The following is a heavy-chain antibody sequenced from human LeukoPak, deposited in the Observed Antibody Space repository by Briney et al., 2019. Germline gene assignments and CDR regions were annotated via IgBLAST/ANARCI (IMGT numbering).Heavy chain of an antibody. J-gene: IGHJ4*02. V-gene: IGHV3-30-3*01. CDR2: ISYDGSNK. D-gene: IGHD3-9*01. CDR3: ARLLGRERLLTD. Sequence: PGGSLRLSCAASGFTFSSYAMHWVRQAPGKGLEWVAVISYDGSNKYYADSVKGRFTISRDNSKNTLYLQMNSLRAEDTAVYYCARLLGRERLLTDWGQGTLVTVSS. CDR1: GFTFSSYA.